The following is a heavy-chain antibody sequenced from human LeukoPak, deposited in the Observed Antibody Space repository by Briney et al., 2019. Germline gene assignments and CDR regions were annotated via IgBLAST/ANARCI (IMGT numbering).Heavy chain of an antibody. CDR2: IKQDGSEK. CDR3: ARDFSYYDILTGYALDYGMDV. J-gene: IGHJ6*02. V-gene: IGHV3-7*01. Sequence: GGSLRLSCAASGFTFSTYEMNWVRQAPGMGLEWVANIKQDGSEKYYVDSVKGRFTISRDNAKNSLYLQMNSLRAEDTAVYYCARDFSYYDILTGYALDYGMDVWGQGTTVTVSS. CDR1: GFTFSTYE. D-gene: IGHD3-9*01.